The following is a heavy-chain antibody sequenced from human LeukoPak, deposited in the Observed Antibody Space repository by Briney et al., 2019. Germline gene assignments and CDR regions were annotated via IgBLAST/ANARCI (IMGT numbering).Heavy chain of an antibody. J-gene: IGHJ4*02. CDR2: INPNSGGT. CDR3: ASWIAVAGGFDY. D-gene: IGHD6-19*01. V-gene: IGHV1-2*02. Sequence: ASVKVSCKASGYTFTSYDINWVRQAPGQGLEWMGWINPNSGGTNYAQKFQGRVTMTRDTSISTAYMELSRLRSDDTAVYYCASWIAVAGGFDYWGQGTLVTVSS. CDR1: GYTFTSYD.